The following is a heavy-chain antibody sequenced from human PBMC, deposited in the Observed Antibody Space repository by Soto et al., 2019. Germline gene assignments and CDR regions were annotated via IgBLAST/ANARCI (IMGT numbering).Heavy chain of an antibody. CDR3: AMSVISPSGGLIGAFVV. Sequence: QVQLVQSGAEEKKPGASVKVSCETSGYTFTAYAIHWVRQAPGQRLEWMGWINAANGNTRYAQKFQTRLTITRDTSAGTADMDLSSLRFEDTVVYYCAMSVISPSGGLIGAFVVWGQGNLVAVSS. CDR2: INAANGNT. CDR1: GYTFTAYA. J-gene: IGHJ4*02. V-gene: IGHV1-3*05. D-gene: IGHD3-16*02.